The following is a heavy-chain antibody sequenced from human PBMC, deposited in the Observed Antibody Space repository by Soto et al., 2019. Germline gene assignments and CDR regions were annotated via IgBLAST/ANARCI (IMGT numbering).Heavy chain of an antibody. J-gene: IGHJ4*02. Sequence: SQTHSLTYDISGDSVSSYRAAWNWIRQSPSRGLEWLGRTYYRSKWYNDYAVSVKSRITINPDTSKNQFSLQLNSVTPEDTAVHYGASETGYYTPFDYWVQGTLVT. CDR2: TYYRSKWYN. V-gene: IGHV6-1*01. CDR3: ASETGYYTPFDY. D-gene: IGHD3-9*01. CDR1: GDSVSSYRAA.